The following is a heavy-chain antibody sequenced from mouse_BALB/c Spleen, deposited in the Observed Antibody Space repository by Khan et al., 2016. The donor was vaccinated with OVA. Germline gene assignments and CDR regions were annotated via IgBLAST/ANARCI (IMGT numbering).Heavy chain of an antibody. D-gene: IGHD2-3*01. V-gene: IGHV1S137*01. CDR2: ISTYSGNT. J-gene: IGHJ2*01. CDR3: TRHAYDGYYAY. CDR1: GYTFTDYA. Sequence: VELKQSGPELVRPGVSVKISCKGSGYTFTDYAMHWVKQSHAKSLEWIGLISTYSGNTNYKQKFKGKATMTVDKSSSTAYMELARLTSEDSAIYYCTRHAYDGYYAYWGQGTTLSVSS.